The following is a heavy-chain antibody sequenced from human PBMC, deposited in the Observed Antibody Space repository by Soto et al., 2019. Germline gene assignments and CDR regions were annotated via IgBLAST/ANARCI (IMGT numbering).Heavy chain of an antibody. CDR2: ISYDGSNK. Sequence: PGGSLRLSCAASGFTFSSYGMHWVRQAPGKGLEWVAVISYDGSNKYYADSVKGRFTISRDNSKNTLYLQMNSLRAEDTAVYYCATWKASKDVWGQGTTVTVPS. J-gene: IGHJ6*02. CDR1: GFTFSSYG. CDR3: ATWKASKDV. D-gene: IGHD1-1*01. V-gene: IGHV3-30*03.